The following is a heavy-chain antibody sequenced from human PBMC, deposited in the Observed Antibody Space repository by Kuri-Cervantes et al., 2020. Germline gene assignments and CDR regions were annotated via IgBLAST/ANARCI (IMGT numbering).Heavy chain of an antibody. J-gene: IGHJ4*02. Sequence: ASVKVSCKASGYTFTSYGISWVRQAPGQGLEWMGIINPSGGSTSYAQKFQGRVTMTRDTPTRTAYMELSSLRAEDTAVYYCAKETLYSYGFPVYDFDYWGQGTLVTVSS. CDR2: INPSGGST. CDR3: AKETLYSYGFPVYDFDY. CDR1: GYTFTSYG. D-gene: IGHD5-18*01. V-gene: IGHV1-46*01.